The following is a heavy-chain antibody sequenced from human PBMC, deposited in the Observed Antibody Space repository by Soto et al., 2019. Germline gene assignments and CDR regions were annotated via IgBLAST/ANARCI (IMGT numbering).Heavy chain of an antibody. CDR3: ARSGNGYDFSPLDY. Sequence: QVQLVQSGAELGKPGASVKVSCKASGYSFTSYGFTWVRQAPGQGLEWMGWISTHNGNTNYAQKLQGRVTLTTDTSTSTAYMETESLTSDETAMYYCARSGNGYDFSPLDYWGQGTLVTVSS. CDR2: ISTHNGNT. CDR1: GYSFTSYG. D-gene: IGHD5-12*01. V-gene: IGHV1-18*01. J-gene: IGHJ4*02.